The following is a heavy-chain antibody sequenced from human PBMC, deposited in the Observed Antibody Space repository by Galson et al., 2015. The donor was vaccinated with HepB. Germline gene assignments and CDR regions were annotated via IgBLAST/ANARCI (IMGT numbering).Heavy chain of an antibody. CDR3: AKDRPSRPYSD. V-gene: IGHV3-23*01. J-gene: IGHJ4*02. Sequence: SLRLSCAASGFTFSTYAMTWVRQAPGKGLEWVSTISGSGGNTYYADSVKGRFTIFRDNSKNTLYLRMNSLRVEDTAVYYCAKDRPSRPYSDWGQGTLVTVSS. CDR2: ISGSGGNT. CDR1: GFTFSTYA. D-gene: IGHD5-12*01.